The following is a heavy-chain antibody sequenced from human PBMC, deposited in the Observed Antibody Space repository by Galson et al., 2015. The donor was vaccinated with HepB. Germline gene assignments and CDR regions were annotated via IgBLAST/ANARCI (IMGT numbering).Heavy chain of an antibody. CDR3: ARERINIADEGSALDI. Sequence: SLRLSCAASGFTFRTYGMHWVRQAPGKGLEWVAVIWYGGSNKNYADSVKGRFTIFRDNSKNMLYLQMNSLRAEDTAVYYCARERINIADEGSALDIWGQGTMVTVSS. D-gene: IGHD6-13*01. CDR1: GFTFRTYG. CDR2: IWYGGSNK. V-gene: IGHV3-33*01. J-gene: IGHJ3*02.